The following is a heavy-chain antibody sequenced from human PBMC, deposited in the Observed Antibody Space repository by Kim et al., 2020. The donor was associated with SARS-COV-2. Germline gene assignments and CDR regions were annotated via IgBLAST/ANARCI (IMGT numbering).Heavy chain of an antibody. D-gene: IGHD3-10*01. Sequence: GGSLRLSCAASGFTFSDHFVDRVRQAPGKGLEWLGRTKNKVYSYITEYAASVKGTFSISRDDSKNSVYLQMNSLKTEDTAVYYCASIRGIDGYWGQGALVTVSS. CDR1: GFTFSDHF. J-gene: IGHJ4*02. V-gene: IGHV3-72*01. CDR3: ASIRGIDGY. CDR2: TKNKVYSYIT.